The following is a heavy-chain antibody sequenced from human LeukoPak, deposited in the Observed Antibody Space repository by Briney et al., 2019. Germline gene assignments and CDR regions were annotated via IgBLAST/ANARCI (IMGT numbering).Heavy chain of an antibody. CDR2: IYYSGST. Sequence: SETLSLTCVVSGGSISRRSYFWGWIRQPPGEGLEWIGSIYYSGSTYYNPSLKTRVTISLDTSKSHFSLKLSSVTAADTAVYYCARRFCTSNNCYVAFDSWGQGILVTVSS. D-gene: IGHD2-2*01. CDR1: GGSISRRSYF. CDR3: ARRFCTSNNCYVAFDS. V-gene: IGHV4-39*07. J-gene: IGHJ5*01.